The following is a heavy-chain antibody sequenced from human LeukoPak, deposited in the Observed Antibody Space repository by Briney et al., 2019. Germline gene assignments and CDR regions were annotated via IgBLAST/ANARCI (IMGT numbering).Heavy chain of an antibody. V-gene: IGHV3-30*03. CDR1: GFTLSTYG. Sequence: GGSLRLSCAASGFTLSTYGMHWVRQAPGKGLEWVAMMSYDGKSEHYGDSVKGRFTISRDNSKNTLYLQMNSLRAEDTAVYYCARGARAATGYYYYYMDVWGKGTAVTVSS. D-gene: IGHD2-15*01. J-gene: IGHJ6*03. CDR3: ARGARAATGYYYYYMDV. CDR2: MSYDGKSE.